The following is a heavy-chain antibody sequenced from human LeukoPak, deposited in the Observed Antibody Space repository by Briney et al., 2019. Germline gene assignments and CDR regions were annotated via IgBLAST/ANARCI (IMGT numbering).Heavy chain of an antibody. Sequence: SETLSLTCTVSGDSISSYYWSWIRQPPGKGLEWIGYIYYSGLTNYNPSLKSRVTISVDTSKNQFSLKLSSVTAADTAMYYCARLTLDYGDLHWGQGTLVTVSS. V-gene: IGHV4-59*08. CDR1: GDSISSYY. J-gene: IGHJ4*02. D-gene: IGHD4-17*01. CDR2: IYYSGLT. CDR3: ARLTLDYGDLH.